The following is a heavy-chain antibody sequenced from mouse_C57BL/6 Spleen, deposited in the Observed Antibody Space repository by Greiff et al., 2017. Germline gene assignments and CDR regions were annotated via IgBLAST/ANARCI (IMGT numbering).Heavy chain of an antibody. CDR1: GYAFTNYL. CDR3: ARNSNLYYFDY. J-gene: IGHJ2*01. D-gene: IGHD2-5*01. Sequence: VQLQQSGAELVRPGTSVKVSCKASGYAFTNYLIEWVKQRPGQGLEWIGVINPGSGGTNYNEKFKGKATLTADKSSSTAYIQLSSLTSEDSAVYFCARNSNLYYFDYWGQGTTLTVSS. CDR2: INPGSGGT. V-gene: IGHV1-54*01.